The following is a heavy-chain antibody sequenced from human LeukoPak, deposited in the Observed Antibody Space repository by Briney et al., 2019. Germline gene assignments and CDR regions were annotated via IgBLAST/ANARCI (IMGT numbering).Heavy chain of an antibody. J-gene: IGHJ3*02. Sequence: VKVSCKASGGTFSSYAISWVRQAPGQGLEWMGGIIPIFGTANYAQKFQGRVTITADESTSTAYMELSSLGSEDTAVYYCATAGTGLEAGYSSSWYAKKAFDIWGQGTMVTVSS. CDR2: IIPIFGTA. D-gene: IGHD6-13*01. CDR3: ATAGTGLEAGYSSSWYAKKAFDI. V-gene: IGHV1-69*01. CDR1: GGTFSSYA.